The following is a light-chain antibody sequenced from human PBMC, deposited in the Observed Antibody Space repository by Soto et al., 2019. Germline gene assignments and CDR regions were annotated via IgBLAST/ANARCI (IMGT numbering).Light chain of an antibody. CDR3: QQYGSSPNT. CDR2: GAS. CDR1: QSVSSNY. J-gene: IGKJ5*01. V-gene: IGKV3-20*01. Sequence: EIVLTQSPGTLSLSPGERATLSCRASQSVSSNYITWYQQKPGQAPRRLIFGASSRATGIPDRFSGSGSGTDFTLTISRLEPEDFAVYYCQQYGSSPNTFGQGTRLEI.